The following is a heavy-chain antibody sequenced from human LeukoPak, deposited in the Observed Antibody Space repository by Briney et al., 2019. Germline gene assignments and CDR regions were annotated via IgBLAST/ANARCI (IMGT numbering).Heavy chain of an antibody. Sequence: GGSLRLSCSASGLTFGSYATHWVRQAPGKGLEYVSAISSNGGSTYYADSVKGRFTISRDNSKNTLYLQMSSLRAEDTAVYYCGTEKRGYDLYLGGQGTLVTVSS. V-gene: IGHV3-64D*09. CDR1: GLTFGSYA. J-gene: IGHJ4*02. CDR2: ISSNGGST. D-gene: IGHD5-12*01. CDR3: GTEKRGYDLYL.